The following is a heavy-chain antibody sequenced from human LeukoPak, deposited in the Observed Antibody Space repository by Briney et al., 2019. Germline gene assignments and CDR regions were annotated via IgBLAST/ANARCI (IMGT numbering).Heavy chain of an antibody. D-gene: IGHD1-26*01. V-gene: IGHV3-23*01. CDR3: AKDLIVGTTSGVLDY. CDR1: GFSFSNYA. J-gene: IGHJ4*02. CDR2: ISGSGGST. Sequence: PGGSLRLSCVPSGFSFSNYAMSWVRQAPGKGLEWVSSISGSGGSTYYADSVKGRFTISRDNSKNTLYLQMNSLRAEDTAVYYCAKDLIVGTTSGVLDYWGQGTLVTVSS.